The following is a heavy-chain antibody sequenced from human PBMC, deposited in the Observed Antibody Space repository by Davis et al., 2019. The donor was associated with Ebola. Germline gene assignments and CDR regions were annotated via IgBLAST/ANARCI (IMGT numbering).Heavy chain of an antibody. D-gene: IGHD1-26*01. CDR2: IYSGGST. Sequence: PGGSLRLSCAASGFTVSSNYMSWVRQAPGKGLEWVSVIYSGGSTYHADPVKGRFTIPRHNSKNTLHLQMNSLRAEDTAVYYFARDVAEWELLGNGMDVWGQGTTVTVSS. CDR3: ARDVAEWELLGNGMDV. V-gene: IGHV3-53*04. J-gene: IGHJ6*02. CDR1: GFTVSSNY.